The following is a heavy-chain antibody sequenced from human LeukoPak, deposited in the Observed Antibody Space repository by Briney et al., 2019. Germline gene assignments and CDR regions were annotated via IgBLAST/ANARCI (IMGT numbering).Heavy chain of an antibody. Sequence: GGSLRLSCTASGFIFSGSWMAWICQAPGQGLGWVAIIKKDGSEKYYVDSMKGRFTISRDNAKNSLFLQMNSLRAEDTAIYYCTTDTWYSAGHWGQGTLVTVSS. J-gene: IGHJ4*02. CDR1: GFIFSGSW. D-gene: IGHD2-15*01. CDR3: TTDTWYSAGH. CDR2: IKKDGSEK. V-gene: IGHV3-7*03.